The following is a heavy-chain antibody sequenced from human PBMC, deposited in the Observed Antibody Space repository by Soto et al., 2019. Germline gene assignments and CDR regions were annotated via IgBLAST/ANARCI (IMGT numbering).Heavy chain of an antibody. CDR3: ASEPKYDFWSGYPHRDYYYYGMDV. J-gene: IGHJ6*02. V-gene: IGHV1-46*02. CDR1: GYTFNSHY. Sequence: ASVKVSCKASGYTFNSHYIHGLRQAPGQGLEWMGIINPSGGSTRYAQKFQGRLTMTRDTSTSTVYMELSSLRSEDTAVYYCASEPKYDFWSGYPHRDYYYYGMDVWGQGTTVTVSS. CDR2: INPSGGST. D-gene: IGHD3-3*01.